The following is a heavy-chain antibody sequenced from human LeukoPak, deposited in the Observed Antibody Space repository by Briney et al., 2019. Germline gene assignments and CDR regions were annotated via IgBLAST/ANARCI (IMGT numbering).Heavy chain of an antibody. J-gene: IGHJ4*02. CDR2: IIPSFGTA. CDR1: GCTFSSYA. V-gene: IGHV1-69*05. Sequence: SSVKVSCKASGCTFSSYAISWVRPAPGQGLEGMGGIIPSFGTANYAQKFQGRVTITTDESTSTAYMELSSLRSEDTAVYYCARAGGYSYAPDYWGQGTLVTVSS. CDR3: ARAGGYSYAPDY. D-gene: IGHD5-18*01.